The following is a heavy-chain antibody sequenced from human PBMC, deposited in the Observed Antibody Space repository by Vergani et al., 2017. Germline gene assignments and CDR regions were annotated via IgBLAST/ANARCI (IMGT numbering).Heavy chain of an antibody. Sequence: QVQLQESGPGLVKPSETLSLTCTVSGGSISSYYWSWIRQPAGKGLEWIGRIYTSGSTNYNPSLKSRVTMSVATSKNQFSRKLSSVTAADPAVYYCARDEGAAAGYYYYYMDVWGKGTTVTVSS. CDR3: ARDEGAAAGYYYYYMDV. D-gene: IGHD6-13*01. J-gene: IGHJ6*03. V-gene: IGHV4-4*07. CDR2: IYTSGST. CDR1: GGSISSYY.